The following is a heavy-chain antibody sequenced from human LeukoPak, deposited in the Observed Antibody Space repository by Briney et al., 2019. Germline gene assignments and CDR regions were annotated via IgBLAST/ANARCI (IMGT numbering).Heavy chain of an antibody. Sequence: SETLSLTCTVSGGSISSGSYYWSWIRQPAGKGLEWIGRIYTSGSTNYNPSLKSRVTISVDTSKNQFSLKLSSVTAADTAVYYCASGSDYGGNWGSYWGQGTLVTVSS. J-gene: IGHJ4*02. CDR3: ASGSDYGGNWGSY. D-gene: IGHD4-23*01. CDR1: GGSISSGSYY. CDR2: IYTSGST. V-gene: IGHV4-61*02.